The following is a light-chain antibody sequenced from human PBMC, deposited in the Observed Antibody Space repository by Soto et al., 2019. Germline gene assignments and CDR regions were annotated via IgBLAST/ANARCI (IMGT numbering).Light chain of an antibody. J-gene: IGKJ1*01. CDR1: QSVSSSY. CDR2: GAS. CDR3: QQYGSSRT. V-gene: IGKV3-20*01. Sequence: EIVLTPSPGTLSLSPGERATLSCRASQSVSSSYLAWYQQKPGQAPRLLIYGASSRATGIPDRFSGSGSGTDFTLTISRLEPEDFAVYYCQQYGSSRTFGQGTKVDNQ.